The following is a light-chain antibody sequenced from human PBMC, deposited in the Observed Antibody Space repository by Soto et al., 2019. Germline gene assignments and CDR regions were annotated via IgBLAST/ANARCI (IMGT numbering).Light chain of an antibody. Sequence: QSALTQPASVSGSPGQSITISCTGTTSDVGGYNYVSWYQQHPGKAPKLMIYEVSKRPSGISSRFSGSKSGNTASLTISGLQAEDEADYYCCSYAGSDNVIFGGGTKLTVL. V-gene: IGLV2-23*02. J-gene: IGLJ2*01. CDR3: CSYAGSDNVI. CDR2: EVS. CDR1: TSDVGGYNY.